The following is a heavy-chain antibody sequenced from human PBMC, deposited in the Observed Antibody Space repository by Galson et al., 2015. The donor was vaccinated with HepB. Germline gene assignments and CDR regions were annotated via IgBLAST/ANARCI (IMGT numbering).Heavy chain of an antibody. D-gene: IGHD2-2*01. CDR1: GYTFTSYA. V-gene: IGHV1-3*01. CDR3: AREGGYCSSTSCYWRYYYYYGMDV. J-gene: IGHJ6*02. Sequence: SVKVSCKASGYTFTSYAMHWVRQAPGQRLEWMGWINAGNGNTKYSQKFQGRVTITRDTSASTAYMELSSLRSEDTAVYYCAREGGYCSSTSCYWRYYYYYGMDVWGQGATVTVSS. CDR2: INAGNGNT.